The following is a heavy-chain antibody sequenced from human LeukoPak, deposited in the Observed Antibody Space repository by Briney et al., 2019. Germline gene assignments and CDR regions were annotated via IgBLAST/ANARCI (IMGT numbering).Heavy chain of an antibody. D-gene: IGHD6-13*01. J-gene: IGHJ4*02. CDR3: AKDHGSSDWYYFDY. V-gene: IGHV3-74*01. CDR1: GFTFSSYW. CDR2: INSDGSST. Sequence: GGSLRLSCAASGFTFSSYWMHWVRQAPGKGLVWVSRINSDGSSTSYADSVKGRFTISRDNSKNTLYLQMNTLRDDGTAVYYCAKDHGSSDWYYFDYWGQGTLVTVSS.